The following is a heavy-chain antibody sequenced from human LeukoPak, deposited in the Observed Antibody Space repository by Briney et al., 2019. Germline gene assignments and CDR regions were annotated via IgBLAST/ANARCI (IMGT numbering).Heavy chain of an antibody. CDR1: GYTFATYS. V-gene: IGHV1-18*01. CDR2: ISGYSGST. D-gene: IGHD6-19*01. Sequence: ASVKVSCKTSGYTFATYSINWVRQAPGQGLEWMGWISGYSGSTNYAQKLQGRVTMTTDTSTTTAYMELRSLKSDDTAVYYCARGHSSGRDYYFDTWGPGTLVTVSS. CDR3: ARGHSSGRDYYFDT. J-gene: IGHJ4*02.